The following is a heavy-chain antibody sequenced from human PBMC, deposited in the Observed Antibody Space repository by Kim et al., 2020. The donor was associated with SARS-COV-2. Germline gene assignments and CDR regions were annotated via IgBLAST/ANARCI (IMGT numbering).Heavy chain of an antibody. D-gene: IGHD1-7*01. CDR2: IKGTNHGGTT. V-gene: IGHV3-15*01. CDR3: HWDYFQVLDV. J-gene: IGHJ6*02. Sequence: GGSLRLSCAASGFSFSGAWMSWVRQAPGKGLEWVGLIKGTNHGGTTDYAAPVKGRFSISRDDSKNRLYLQMNSLKTEDTAVYYCHWDYFQVLDVWGQGTTVTVSS. CDR1: GFSFSGAW.